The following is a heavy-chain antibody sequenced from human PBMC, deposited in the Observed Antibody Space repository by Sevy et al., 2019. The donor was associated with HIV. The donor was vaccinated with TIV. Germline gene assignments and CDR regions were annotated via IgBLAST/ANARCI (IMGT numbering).Heavy chain of an antibody. CDR3: ARDESFSLTVVDLDY. V-gene: IGHV1-18*01. CDR2: ISGYNGNT. D-gene: IGHD3-22*01. J-gene: IGHJ4*02. CDR1: GYTFTNYG. Sequence: ASVKVSCKASGYTFTNYGITWVRQAPGQGLEWMGWISGYNGNTNYPKKLQGRVTMTTDTSTSTAYMELRSLRSDDTAVYYCARDESFSLTVVDLDYWGQGTLVTVSS.